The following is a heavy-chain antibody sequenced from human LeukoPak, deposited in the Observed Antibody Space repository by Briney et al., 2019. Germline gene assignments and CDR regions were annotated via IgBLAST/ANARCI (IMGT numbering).Heavy chain of an antibody. CDR3: AKEPRYCSSTSCYRPRLPDGY. V-gene: IGHV3-23*01. D-gene: IGHD2-2*01. Sequence: GGSLRLSCAASGFTFSSCAMSWVRQAPGKGLEWVSAISGSGGSTYYADSVKGRFTISRDNSKNTLYLQMNSLRAEDTAVYYCAKEPRYCSSTSCYRPRLPDGYWGQGTLVTVSS. CDR2: ISGSGGST. CDR1: GFTFSSCA. J-gene: IGHJ4*02.